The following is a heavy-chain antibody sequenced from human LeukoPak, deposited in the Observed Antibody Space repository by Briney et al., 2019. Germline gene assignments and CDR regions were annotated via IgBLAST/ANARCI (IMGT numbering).Heavy chain of an antibody. J-gene: IGHJ4*02. D-gene: IGHD2-21*02. CDR1: GFTFSSYG. Sequence: GGSLRLSCAASGFTFSSYGMHWVRQAPGKGLEWVAVIWYDGSNKYYADSVKGRFTISRDNSKNTLYLQMNSLRAEDTAVYYCARDPIVVATAADYYFDYWGQGTLVTVSS. V-gene: IGHV3-33*01. CDR3: ARDPIVVATAADYYFDY. CDR2: IWYDGSNK.